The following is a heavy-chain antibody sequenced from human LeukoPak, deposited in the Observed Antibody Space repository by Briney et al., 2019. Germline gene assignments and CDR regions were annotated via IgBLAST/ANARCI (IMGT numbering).Heavy chain of an antibody. CDR2: ISSSSSYI. D-gene: IGHD3-22*01. J-gene: IGHJ4*02. CDR1: GFTFSSYS. Sequence: GGSLRLSCAASGFTFSSYSMNWVRQAPGKGLEWGSAISSSSSYIYYADSVKGRFTISRDNAKNSLYLQMNSLRAEDTAVYYCAAELIGYYYDSSVDYWGQGTLVTVSS. CDR3: AAELIGYYYDSSVDY. V-gene: IGHV3-21*01.